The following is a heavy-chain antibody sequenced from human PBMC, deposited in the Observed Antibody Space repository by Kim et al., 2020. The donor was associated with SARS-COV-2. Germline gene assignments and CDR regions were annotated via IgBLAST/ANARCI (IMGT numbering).Heavy chain of an antibody. D-gene: IGHD3-16*01. J-gene: IGHJ4*02. V-gene: IGHV3-9*01. Sequence: GGSLRLSCAGSGFTFDEYAMHWVRQAPGKVLEWVSGIFSSGRTGYADSMKGRVTISRDNAKNLLYLQINSLTLEDTAFYYCIKDIVAGGADSWGPGTLVTVSS. CDR2: IFSSGRT. CDR3: IKDIVAGGADS. CDR1: GFTFDEYA.